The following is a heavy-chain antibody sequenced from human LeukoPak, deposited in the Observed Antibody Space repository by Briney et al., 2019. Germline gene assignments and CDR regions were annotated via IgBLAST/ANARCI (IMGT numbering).Heavy chain of an antibody. D-gene: IGHD2-21*01. CDR3: AKLRHGGYYSYMDV. Sequence: GGSLRLSCTVSGFTFGNYAMTWVRQGPGKGLESVSSASTDGTPYYANSVKGRFTISRDNSKSTLYLRMNSLRGEDTAVYYCAKLRHGGYYSYMDVWGKGTTVTVSS. J-gene: IGHJ6*03. CDR1: GFTFGNYA. V-gene: IGHV3-23*01. CDR2: ASTDGTP.